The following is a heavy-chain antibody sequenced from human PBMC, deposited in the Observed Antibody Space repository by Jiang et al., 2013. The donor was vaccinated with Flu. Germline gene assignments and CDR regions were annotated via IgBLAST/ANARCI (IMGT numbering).Heavy chain of an antibody. CDR2: IYWDDDK. J-gene: IGHJ5*02. CDR3: AHSPIVVVVAATMWFNWFDP. V-gene: IGHV2-5*02. Sequence: GKALEWLALIYWDDDKRYSPSLKSRLTITKDTSKNQVVLTMTNMDPVDTATYYCAHSPIVVVVAATMWFNWFDPWGQGTLVTVSS. D-gene: IGHD2-15*01.